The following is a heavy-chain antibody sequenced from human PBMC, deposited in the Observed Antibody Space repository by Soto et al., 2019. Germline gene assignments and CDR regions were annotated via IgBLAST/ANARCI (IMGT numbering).Heavy chain of an antibody. Sequence: EVQLVESGGGLVKPGGSLTLSCAASGFTFSSYTMTWVRQAPGKGLEWVSSISFSSTNIHYTDSIKGRFTISRDNAKNSLYLQMNRLRAEDSAVYYCARGAGDLPYWGQGTLVTVSS. CDR2: ISFSSTNI. J-gene: IGHJ4*02. V-gene: IGHV3-21*01. CDR1: GFTFSSYT. CDR3: ARGAGDLPY. D-gene: IGHD7-27*01.